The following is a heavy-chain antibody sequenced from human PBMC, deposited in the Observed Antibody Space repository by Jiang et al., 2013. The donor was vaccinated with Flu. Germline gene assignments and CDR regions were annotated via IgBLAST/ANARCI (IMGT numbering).Heavy chain of an antibody. CDR2: INPNSGGT. J-gene: IGHJ6*02. CDR1: GYTFTGYY. CDR3: ARDQGMGKIYYYGMDV. Sequence: VQLVESGAEVKKPGASVKVSCKASGYTFTGYYMHWVRQAPGQGLEWVGWINPNSGGTNYAQKFQGRVTMTRDTSISTAYMELSRLRSDDTAVYYCARDQGMGKIYYYGMDVWGQGTTVTVSS. D-gene: IGHD7-27*01. V-gene: IGHV1-2*02.